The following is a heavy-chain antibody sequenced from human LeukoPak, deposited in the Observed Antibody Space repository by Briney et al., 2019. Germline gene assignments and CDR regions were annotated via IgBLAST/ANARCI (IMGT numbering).Heavy chain of an antibody. CDR3: ARERHFDWLFGFGP. CDR1: GFNFGYYG. Sequence: PGGSLRLSCAASGFNFGYYGTHWVRQAPGKGLEWVAIMSHDSSDEFYADSVKGRFTISRDNSRNTLFLQMNTLRPDDTALYYCARERHFDWLFGFGPWGQGTVVTVSS. CDR2: MSHDSSDE. V-gene: IGHV3-30*03. D-gene: IGHD3-9*01. J-gene: IGHJ5*02.